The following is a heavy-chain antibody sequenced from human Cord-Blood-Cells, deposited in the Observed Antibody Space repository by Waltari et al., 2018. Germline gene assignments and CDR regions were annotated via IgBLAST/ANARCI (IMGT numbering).Heavy chain of an antibody. CDR1: GGSISSSSYY. V-gene: IGHV4-39*01. D-gene: IGHD4-17*01. Sequence: QLQLQESGPGLVKPSETLSLTCTVSGGSISSSSYYWGWIRQPPGKGLEWIGSICYSGGTCYNPALRRRVTISVDTSKNQFSLKLSSVTAADTAVYCCARHEDGDYAGYWGQGTLVTVSS. J-gene: IGHJ4*02. CDR3: ARHEDGDYAGY. CDR2: ICYSGGT.